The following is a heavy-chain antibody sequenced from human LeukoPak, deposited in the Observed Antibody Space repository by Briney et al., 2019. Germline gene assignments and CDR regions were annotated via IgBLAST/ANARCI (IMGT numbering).Heavy chain of an antibody. Sequence: PGGSLRLSCAASGFTFSNAWMSWVRQAPGKGLEWVGRIKSKTDGGATDYAAPVKGRFTISRDDSKNTLYLQMNSLKTEDTAVHYCTTVSNYGGKWYWGQGTLVTVSS. D-gene: IGHD4-23*01. V-gene: IGHV3-15*01. CDR3: TTVSNYGGKWY. CDR1: GFTFSNAW. CDR2: IKSKTDGGAT. J-gene: IGHJ4*02.